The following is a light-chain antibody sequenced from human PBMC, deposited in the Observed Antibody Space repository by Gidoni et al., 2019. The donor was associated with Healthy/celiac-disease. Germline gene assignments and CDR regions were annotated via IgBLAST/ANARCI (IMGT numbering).Light chain of an antibody. CDR3: QQYNSYPYT. J-gene: IGKJ2*01. V-gene: IGKV1-5*03. Sequence: DIQMTQSPSTVSASVGDRVTITCRASQSIRSWLAWYQQKPGKAPKLLIYKASSLESGVPSRFSGSGSGTEFTLTISSLQPDDFATYYCQQYNSYPYTFGQGTKLEIK. CDR1: QSIRSW. CDR2: KAS.